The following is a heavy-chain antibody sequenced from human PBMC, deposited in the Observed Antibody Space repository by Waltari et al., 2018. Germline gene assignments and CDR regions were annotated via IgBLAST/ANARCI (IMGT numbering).Heavy chain of an antibody. Sequence: QVQLVESGGGVVQPGRSLRLSCAASGFTFSSYAMHWVRQAPGKGLEWVAVISYDGSNKYYADSVKGRFTISRDNSKNTLYLQMNSLRAEDTAVYYCARAEMATIRPGYYFDYWGQGTLVIVSS. J-gene: IGHJ4*02. CDR2: ISYDGSNK. CDR1: GFTFSSYA. D-gene: IGHD5-12*01. V-gene: IGHV3-30-3*01. CDR3: ARAEMATIRPGYYFDY.